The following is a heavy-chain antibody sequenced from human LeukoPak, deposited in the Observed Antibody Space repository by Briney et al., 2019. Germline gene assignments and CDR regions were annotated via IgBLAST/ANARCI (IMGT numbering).Heavy chain of an antibody. CDR1: GGTFSSYT. Sequence: SVKVSCKASGGTFSSYTISWVRQAPGQGLEWMGRIIPILGTANYAQKFQGRVTITADKSTSTAYMELSSLRSEDTAVYYCAREVPDSSGFSPSKVGPFYYFDYWGQGTLVTVSS. CDR3: AREVPDSSGFSPSKVGPFYYFDY. CDR2: IIPILGTA. D-gene: IGHD3-22*01. J-gene: IGHJ4*02. V-gene: IGHV1-69*08.